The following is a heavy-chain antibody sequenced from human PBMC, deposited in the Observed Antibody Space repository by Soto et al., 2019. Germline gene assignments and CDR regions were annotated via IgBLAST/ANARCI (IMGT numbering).Heavy chain of an antibody. V-gene: IGHV3-74*03. D-gene: IGHD5-12*01. CDR2: INADGSGT. J-gene: IGHJ6*01. Sequence: GGTLRLSCVDSGLDFSSNWMHWVRQVPGKGLVWVSRINADGSGTAYADSVRGRFTISRDNAKSTLYLEMNSLRAEDTALDHGVSHSTSDLSGFHTYYYYPLDGWGQGTMVT. CDR1: GLDFSSNW. CDR3: VSHSTSDLSGFHTYYYYPLDG.